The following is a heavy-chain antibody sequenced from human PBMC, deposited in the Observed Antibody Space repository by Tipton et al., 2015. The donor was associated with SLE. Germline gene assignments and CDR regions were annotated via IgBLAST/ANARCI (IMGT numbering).Heavy chain of an antibody. Sequence: LRLSCTVSGYSISSGYYWGWIRQPPGKGLEWIGSIYHSGSTYYNPSLKSRVTISVDTSKNQFSLKLSSVTAADTAVYYCAAGITRIEGGDAFDTCGQRTMTPVPS. CDR3: AAGITRIEGGDAFDT. J-gene: IGHJ3*02. V-gene: IGHV4-38-2*02. CDR1: GYSISSGYY. D-gene: IGHD3-22*01. CDR2: IYHSGST.